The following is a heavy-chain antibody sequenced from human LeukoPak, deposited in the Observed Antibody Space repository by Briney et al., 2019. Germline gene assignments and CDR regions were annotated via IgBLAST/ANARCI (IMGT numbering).Heavy chain of an antibody. CDR2: IYHSGST. Sequence: TESLSLTCAVSGYSISSGYYWGWIRQPPGNGLEWIGSIYHSGSTYYNPSLKSRVTISVDTSKNQFSLKPSSVTAADTAVYYCASQVGATNGYFDYWGQGTLVTVSS. CDR1: GYSISSGYY. CDR3: ASQVGATNGYFDY. J-gene: IGHJ4*02. V-gene: IGHV4-38-2*01. D-gene: IGHD1-26*01.